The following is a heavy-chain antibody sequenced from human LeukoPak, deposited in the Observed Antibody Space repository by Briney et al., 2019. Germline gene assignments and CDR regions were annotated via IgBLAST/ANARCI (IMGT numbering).Heavy chain of an antibody. V-gene: IGHV5-51*01. CDR2: IYPGDSDT. D-gene: IGHD6-13*01. CDR3: ARRKKSSSWQQLLGY. J-gene: IGHJ4*02. Sequence: GESLKISCKGSGYTFTSYWIGWVRQMPGKGLEWMGTIYPGDSDTRYSPSFEGQVTISADKSISTAYLQWSSLKASDTAMYYCARRKKSSSWQQLLGYWGQGTLVAVSS. CDR1: GYTFTSYW.